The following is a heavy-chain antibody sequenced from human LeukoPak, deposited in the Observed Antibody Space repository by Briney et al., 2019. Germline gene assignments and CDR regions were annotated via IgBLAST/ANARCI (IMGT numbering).Heavy chain of an antibody. D-gene: IGHD2-2*01. CDR3: ARARDIVVVPAAPKTYYYYMDV. CDR2: IIPNLGTA. Sequence: SVKVSYKASGGTFSSYAISWVRQDPGQRREWMGGIIPNLGTANYAQKFQGRVTITADESTSTAYMELSSLRSEDTAVYYCARARDIVVVPAAPKTYYYYMDVWGKGTTVTVSS. V-gene: IGHV1-69*01. J-gene: IGHJ6*03. CDR1: GGTFSSYA.